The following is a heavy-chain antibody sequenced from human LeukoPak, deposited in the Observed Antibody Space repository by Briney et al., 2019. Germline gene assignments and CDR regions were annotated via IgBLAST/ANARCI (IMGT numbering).Heavy chain of an antibody. V-gene: IGHV4-4*07. J-gene: IGHJ3*02. D-gene: IGHD6-6*01. Sequence: PSETLSLTCTVSGGSISSYYWSWIRQPAGKGLEWIGRIYTTGSTNYNPSLKSRVTMSVDTSKNQFSLKLSSVTAADTAVYYCARWADKSSNSSRVAFDIWGQGTMVTVSS. CDR3: ARWADKSSNSSRVAFDI. CDR2: IYTTGST. CDR1: GGSISSYY.